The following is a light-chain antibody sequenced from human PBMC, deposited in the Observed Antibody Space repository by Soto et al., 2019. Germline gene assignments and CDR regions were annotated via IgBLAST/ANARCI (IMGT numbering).Light chain of an antibody. V-gene: IGLV3-25*03. CDR1: ALPKQY. CDR3: QSADSSGTYVV. CDR2: KDS. Sequence: SYELTQPPSVSVSPGQTARITCSGDALPKQYAYWYQQKPGQAPVLVIYKDSERPSGIPERFSGSSSGTTDTLTISGVQAEDEDDYYCQSADSSGTYVVFGGGTKLTVL. J-gene: IGLJ2*01.